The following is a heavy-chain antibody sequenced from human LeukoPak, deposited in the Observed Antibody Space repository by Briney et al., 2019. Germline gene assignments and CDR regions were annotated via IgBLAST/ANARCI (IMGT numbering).Heavy chain of an antibody. D-gene: IGHD3-16*01. V-gene: IGHV3-30*02. CDR1: RFTFSTYG. Sequence: GGSLRLSCAASRFTFSTYGMHWVRQAPGKGLEGVAFIQYDGSDEYYADSVKGRFTISRDNSKNTLYLQLNNLRAEDTAVYYCAKDFRYDYVWGSYYDYWGQGTLVTVSS. CDR2: IQYDGSDE. J-gene: IGHJ4*02. CDR3: AKDFRYDYVWGSYYDY.